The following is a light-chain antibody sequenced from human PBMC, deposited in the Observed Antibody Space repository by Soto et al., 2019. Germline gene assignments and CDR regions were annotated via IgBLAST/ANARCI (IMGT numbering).Light chain of an antibody. V-gene: IGKV3-11*01. CDR2: DAS. J-gene: IGKJ3*01. Sequence: EIVLAQSPATLSLSPGERATLSCRASQDISNFLAWYQQRPGQAPRLLIYDASNRATGIPARFSGSGSGTDFTLTIVGLEPEDFAIYYCQQYGNSPLMFTFGPGTKVDIK. CDR3: QQYGNSPLMFT. CDR1: QDISNF.